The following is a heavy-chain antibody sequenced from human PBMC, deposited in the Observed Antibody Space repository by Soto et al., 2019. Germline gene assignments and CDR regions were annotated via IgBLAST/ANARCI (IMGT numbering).Heavy chain of an antibody. V-gene: IGHV4-30-2*01. CDR1: GDSISRGAFS. Sequence: QLQLQESGSGLVKPSQTLSLTCAVSGDSISRGAFSWSWIRQPPGKGLEWIGYIYQSVNTYYHPSLKSRVTISLERSKNQFSLKLSSVTAADTAVYYCARGIKGLQSDFWGQGTLVTVSS. CDR2: IYQSVNT. J-gene: IGHJ4*02. CDR3: ARGIKGLQSDF. D-gene: IGHD4-4*01.